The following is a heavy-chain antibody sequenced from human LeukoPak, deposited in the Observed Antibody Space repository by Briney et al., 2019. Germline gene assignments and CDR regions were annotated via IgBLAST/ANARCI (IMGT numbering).Heavy chain of an antibody. CDR1: GYTFTSYG. V-gene: IGHV1-18*01. D-gene: IGHD2-2*01. J-gene: IGHJ6*03. CDR2: ISGYNGNT. CDR3: ARDRDIVVVPAAMLGYYYYYMDV. Sequence: ASVKVSCKASGYTFTSYGISWVRQAPGQGLEWMGWISGYNGNTNYAQKLQGRVTMTTDTSTSTAYMELRSLRSDDTAVYYCARDRDIVVVPAAMLGYYYYYMDVKGKGTTVTISS.